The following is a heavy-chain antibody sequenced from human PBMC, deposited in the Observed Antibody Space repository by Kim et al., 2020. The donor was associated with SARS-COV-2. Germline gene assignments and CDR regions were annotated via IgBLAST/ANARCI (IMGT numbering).Heavy chain of an antibody. J-gene: IGHJ6*02. CDR2: VRTETYRATT. Sequence: GGSLRISCSASGFTFDDYALTWYRQAPGQRLEWVGFVRTETYRATTRYAASVEGRFTISRDDSNSIAYLQMDSLKIEDTAVYYCARDRSSSVVADVWGQG. CDR1: GFTFDDYA. V-gene: IGHV3-49*03. CDR3: ARDRSSSVVADV. D-gene: IGHD2-15*01.